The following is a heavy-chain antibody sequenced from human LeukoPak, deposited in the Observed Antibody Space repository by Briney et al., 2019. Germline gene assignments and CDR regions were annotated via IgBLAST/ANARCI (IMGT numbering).Heavy chain of an antibody. CDR2: ISSSSYI. V-gene: IGHV3-21*01. D-gene: IGHD5-24*01. CDR3: ARDKRSTPNWFDP. CDR1: GFTFSSYS. Sequence: GGSLRLSCAASGFTFSSYSINWVRQAPGKGLGWVSSISSSSYIYYADSVKGRFTISRDNAKNSLYLQMNSLRAEDTAVYYCARDKRSTPNWFDPWGQGTLVTVSS. J-gene: IGHJ5*02.